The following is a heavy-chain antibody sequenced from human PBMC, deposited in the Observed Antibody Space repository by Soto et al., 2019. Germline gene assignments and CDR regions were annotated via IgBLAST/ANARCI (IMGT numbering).Heavy chain of an antibody. J-gene: IGHJ4*02. V-gene: IGHV4-59*08. Sequence: PSETLSLTCTFSGGSISSYYWSWIRQPPGKGLEWIGYIYYSGSTNYNPSLKSRVTISVDTSKNQFSLKLSSVTAADTAVYYCARHQGGYDWAGHFDYWGQGTLVTVSS. CDR3: ARHQGGYDWAGHFDY. CDR2: IYYSGST. D-gene: IGHD5-12*01. CDR1: GGSISSYY.